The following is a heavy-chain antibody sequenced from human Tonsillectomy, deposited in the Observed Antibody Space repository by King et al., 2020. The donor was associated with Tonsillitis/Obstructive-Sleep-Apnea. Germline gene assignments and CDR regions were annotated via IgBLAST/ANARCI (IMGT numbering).Heavy chain of an antibody. Sequence: QVQLQQWGAGLLKPSETLSLTCAVYGGSFSGYYWSWIRQPPGKGLEWIGEINHSGSTNYNPSLKSRVTISVDTSKKQFSLKLSSVTAADTAVYYCAREIAGYYYDSSGQDWGQGTLVTVSS. D-gene: IGHD3-22*01. J-gene: IGHJ4*02. CDR3: AREIAGYYYDSSGQD. V-gene: IGHV4-34*01. CDR1: GGSFSGYY. CDR2: INHSGST.